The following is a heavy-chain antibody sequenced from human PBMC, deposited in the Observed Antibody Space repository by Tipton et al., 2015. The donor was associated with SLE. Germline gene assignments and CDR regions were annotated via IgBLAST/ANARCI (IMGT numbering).Heavy chain of an antibody. CDR1: GGSISSYH. D-gene: IGHD1-26*01. J-gene: IGHJ4*02. Sequence: TLSLTCTVSGGSISSYHWSWIRQPPGKGLEWIGYIYYSGSTNYNPSLKSRVTISVDTSKNQFSLKLSSVTAADTAVYYCARGSGYFDYWGRGTLVTVSS. CDR3: ARGSGYFDY. CDR2: IYYSGST. V-gene: IGHV4-59*01.